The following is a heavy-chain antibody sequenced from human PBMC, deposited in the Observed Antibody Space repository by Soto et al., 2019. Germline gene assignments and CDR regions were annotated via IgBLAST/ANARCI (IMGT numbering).Heavy chain of an antibody. J-gene: IGHJ4*02. V-gene: IGHV3-48*02. Sequence: HPGGSLRLSCAASGFTFSSYSMNWVRQAPGKGLEWVSYISSTSGTSYYADSVKGRFTISRDNAKSSLYLQMNSLRDDDTAVYYCARETPHKFWGQGTLVTVSS. CDR3: ARETPHKF. CDR2: ISSTSGTS. CDR1: GFTFSSYS.